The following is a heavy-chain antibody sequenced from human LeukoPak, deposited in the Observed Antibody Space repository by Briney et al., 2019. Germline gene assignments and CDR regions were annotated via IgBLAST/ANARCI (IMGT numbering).Heavy chain of an antibody. CDR1: GFTFSSYG. CDR3: AKEGKHIVATITRGLDY. Sequence: GGSLRLSCGASGFTFSSYGMHWVRQAPGKGLEWVAVISYDGSNKYYADSVKGRFTISRDNSKNTLYLQMNSLRAEDTAVYYCAKEGKHIVATITRGLDYWGQGTLVTVSS. D-gene: IGHD5-12*01. V-gene: IGHV3-30*18. CDR2: ISYDGSNK. J-gene: IGHJ4*02.